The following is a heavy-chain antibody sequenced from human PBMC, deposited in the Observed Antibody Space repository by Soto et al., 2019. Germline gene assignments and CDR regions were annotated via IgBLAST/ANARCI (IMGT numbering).Heavy chain of an antibody. J-gene: IGHJ6*03. CDR1: GYSFTSYW. V-gene: IGHV5-51*01. Sequence: PGESLKISCKGSGYSFTSYWIGWVRQMPGKGLEWMGIIYPGDSDTRYSPSFQGQVTISADKSISTAYLQWSSLKASDTAMYYCARVSSYSSGWYYMAVWGKGTTVTVSS. CDR2: IYPGDSDT. CDR3: ARVSSYSSGWYYMAV. D-gene: IGHD6-19*01.